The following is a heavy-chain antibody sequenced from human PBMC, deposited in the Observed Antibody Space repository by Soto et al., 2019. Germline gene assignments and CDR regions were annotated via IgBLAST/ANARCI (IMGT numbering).Heavy chain of an antibody. CDR3: AKDDPILDYLDY. Sequence: PGGSLRLSCAASGFTFSTYGMHWVRQPPGKGLEWVAVISYDGSNKYYADSVKGRFTISRDNSKNTLYLQMNSLRAEDTAVYYCAKDDPILDYLDYWGQGTLVTVSS. CDR1: GFTFSTYG. V-gene: IGHV3-30*18. J-gene: IGHJ4*02. CDR2: ISYDGSNK.